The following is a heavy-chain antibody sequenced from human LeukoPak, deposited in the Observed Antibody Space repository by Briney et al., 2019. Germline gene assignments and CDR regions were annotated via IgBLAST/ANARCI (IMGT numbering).Heavy chain of an antibody. Sequence: PGRSLRLSCAASGFTFDDYAMHWVRQAPGKGLEWVSGISWNSGSIGYADSVKGRFTISRDNSKNTLYLQMNSLRAEDTAVYYCAKDLVPAAYYYYGMDVWGQGTTVTVSS. V-gene: IGHV3-9*01. J-gene: IGHJ6*02. CDR3: AKDLVPAAYYYYGMDV. D-gene: IGHD2-2*01. CDR2: ISWNSGSI. CDR1: GFTFDDYA.